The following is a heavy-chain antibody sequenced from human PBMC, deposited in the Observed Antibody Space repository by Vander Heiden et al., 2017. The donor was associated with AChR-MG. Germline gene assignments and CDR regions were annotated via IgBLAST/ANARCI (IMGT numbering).Heavy chain of an antibody. CDR1: GFTFSSYS. V-gene: IGHV3-48*01. Sequence: EVQLVESGGGLVQPGGSLRLSCAASGFTFSSYSMNWVRQAPGKRLEWVSYISSSSSTIYYADSVKGRFTISRDNAKNSLYLQMNSLRAEDTAVYYCARDLARTGGHYWGQGTLVTVSS. J-gene: IGHJ4*02. CDR2: ISSSSSTI. D-gene: IGHD2-8*02. CDR3: ARDLARTGGHY.